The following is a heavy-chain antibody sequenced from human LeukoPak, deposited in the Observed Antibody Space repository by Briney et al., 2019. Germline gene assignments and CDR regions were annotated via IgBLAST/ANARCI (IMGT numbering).Heavy chain of an antibody. CDR3: ARAGGIADNWFDP. CDR1: GYTFTSYG. Sequence: GASVKVSCKASGYTFTSYGISWVRQAPGQGLEWMGWISAYNGNTNYAQKLQGRVTMTTDTSTSTAYTELRSLRSDDTAVYYCARAGGIADNWFDPWGQGTLVTVSS. J-gene: IGHJ5*02. CDR2: ISAYNGNT. D-gene: IGHD6-13*01. V-gene: IGHV1-18*01.